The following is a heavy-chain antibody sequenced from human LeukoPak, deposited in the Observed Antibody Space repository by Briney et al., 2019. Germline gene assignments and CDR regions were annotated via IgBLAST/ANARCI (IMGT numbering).Heavy chain of an antibody. CDR2: VEQDGDKK. V-gene: IGHV3-7*01. D-gene: IGHD4/OR15-4a*01. CDR3: TRDSAKSFDD. Sequence: GGSLRLSCAASGFTFSRYQMTWGRQAPGEGLEWVAKVEQDGDKKYYVDSVEGRFTFSRDNSKNTVFLEMNSLRAEDTAMYYCTRDSAKSFDDWGQGTLVTVSS. J-gene: IGHJ4*02. CDR1: GFTFSRYQ.